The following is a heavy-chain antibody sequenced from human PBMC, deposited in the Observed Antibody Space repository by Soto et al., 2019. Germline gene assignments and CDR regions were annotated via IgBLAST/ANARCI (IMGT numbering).Heavy chain of an antibody. Sequence: QVQLVESGGGVVQPGRSLRLSCAASGFTFSSYGMHWVRQAPGKGLEWVAVISYDGSNKYYADSVKGRFTISRDNSKNTLYLQMNSLRAEDTAVYYCAKDLVVVSAAYNWFDPWGQGTLVTVSS. J-gene: IGHJ5*02. D-gene: IGHD2-2*01. CDR2: ISYDGSNK. CDR1: GFTFSSYG. CDR3: AKDLVVVSAAYNWFDP. V-gene: IGHV3-30*18.